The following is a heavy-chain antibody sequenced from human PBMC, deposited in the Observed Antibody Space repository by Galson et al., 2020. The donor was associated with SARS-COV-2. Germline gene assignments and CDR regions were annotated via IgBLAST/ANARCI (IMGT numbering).Heavy chain of an antibody. V-gene: IGHV3-23*01. D-gene: IGHD3-3*01. J-gene: IGHJ4*02. CDR2: ISGSGGST. CDR3: AKDPYYDFWSCYYFSS. Sequence: GGSLRLSCAASGFTFSSYAMSWVRQAPGKGLEWVSAISGSGGSTYYADSVKGRFTISRDNSKNTLYLQMNSLRAEDTAVYYCAKDPYYDFWSCYYFSSWGQGTLVTVSS. CDR1: GFTFSSYA.